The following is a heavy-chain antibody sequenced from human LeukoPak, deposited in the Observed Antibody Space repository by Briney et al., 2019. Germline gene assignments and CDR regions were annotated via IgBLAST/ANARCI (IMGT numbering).Heavy chain of an antibody. J-gene: IGHJ4*02. Sequence: ASVKVSCKASGYTFSNFGISWVRQAPGQGLEWMGWINPDNGGTNYAQKLQGRVTMTRDMVSSTAYIELSRLRSDHTAVHYCARDPSNSGYDYLYYFDYCGQGTLVTVSS. CDR1: GYTFSNFG. CDR2: INPDNGGT. V-gene: IGHV1-2*02. D-gene: IGHD5-12*01. CDR3: ARDPSNSGYDYLYYFDY.